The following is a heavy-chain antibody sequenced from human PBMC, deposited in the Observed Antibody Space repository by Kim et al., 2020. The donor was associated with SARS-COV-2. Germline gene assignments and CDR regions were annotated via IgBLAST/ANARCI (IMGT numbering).Heavy chain of an antibody. Sequence: GGSLRLSCAASGFTFSLYTMNWVRQAPGKGSEWISHISSTSSTIYYADSVKGRLTVSRDNAKNSLYLQMNSLRAEDTAIYFCTRENFWYFDLWGRGTLVTVSS. CDR1: GFTFSLYT. CDR2: ISSTSSTI. V-gene: IGHV3-48*04. D-gene: IGHD1-7*01. J-gene: IGHJ2*01. CDR3: TRENFWYFDL.